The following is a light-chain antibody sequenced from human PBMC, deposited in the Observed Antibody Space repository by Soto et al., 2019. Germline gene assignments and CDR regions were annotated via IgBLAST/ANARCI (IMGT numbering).Light chain of an antibody. CDR1: QSVSSY. CDR3: QQRSNWPLT. V-gene: IGKV3-11*01. J-gene: IGKJ1*01. Sequence: EIVLTQSPATLSLSPGERATLSCRASQSVSSYLAWYQQKPGQAPRLLIYDASNRATGIPARFSGSGSGTDFHLTISSREPEDLAVYYCQQRSNWPLTFGKGTKVEIK. CDR2: DAS.